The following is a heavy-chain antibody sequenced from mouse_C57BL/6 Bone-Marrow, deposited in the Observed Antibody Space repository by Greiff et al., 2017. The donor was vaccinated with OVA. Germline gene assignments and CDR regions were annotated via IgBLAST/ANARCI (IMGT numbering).Heavy chain of an antibody. CDR1: GFTFSSYG. CDR2: ISSGGSYT. V-gene: IGHV5-6*01. Sequence: VQLKESGGDLVKPGGSLKLSCAASGFTFSSYGMSWVRQTPDKRLEWVATISSGGSYTYYPDSVKGRFTISRDNAKNTLYLQMSSLKSEDTAMYYCARRDYDGFAYWGQGTLVTVSA. CDR3: ARRDYDGFAY. J-gene: IGHJ3*01. D-gene: IGHD2-4*01.